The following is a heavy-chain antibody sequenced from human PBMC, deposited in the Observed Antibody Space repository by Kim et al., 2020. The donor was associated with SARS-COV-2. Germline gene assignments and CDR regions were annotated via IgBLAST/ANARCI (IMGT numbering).Heavy chain of an antibody. CDR3: ARDIHESGYDRNDY. CDR1: GFTFSSAW. D-gene: IGHD5-12*01. V-gene: IGHV3-7*01. CDR2: INRDGSKE. J-gene: IGHJ4*02. Sequence: GGSLRLSCAASGFTFSSAWMTWFRQAPGKGLEWVANINRDGSKENYVDSVKGRFTISRDNAKSSVFLQMYNLRAEDTAVFYCARDIHESGYDRNDYWGQGTVVTVSS.